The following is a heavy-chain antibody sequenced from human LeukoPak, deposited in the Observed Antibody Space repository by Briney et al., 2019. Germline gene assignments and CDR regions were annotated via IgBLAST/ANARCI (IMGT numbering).Heavy chain of an antibody. V-gene: IGHV1-18*01. CDR1: GFTFTSYG. D-gene: IGHD6-13*01. CDR3: ARDRAGYSSSLPDY. J-gene: IGHJ4*02. Sequence: GGSLRLSCAASGFTFTSYGISWVRQAPGQGLEWMGWISAYNGNTNYAQKLQGRVTMTTDTSTSTAYMELRSLRSDDTAVYYCARDRAGYSSSLPDYWGQGTLVTVSS. CDR2: ISAYNGNT.